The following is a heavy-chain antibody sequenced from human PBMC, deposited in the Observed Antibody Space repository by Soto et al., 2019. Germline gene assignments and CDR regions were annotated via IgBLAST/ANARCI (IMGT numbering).Heavy chain of an antibody. Sequence: PGGSLRLSCAASGFTVSRNYMSWVRQAPGKGLEWVSIIYSGGTTYYADSVKGRFTISRDNSKNTMYLQMNSVRAEDTAIYYCARHMRWVDTAGMDAFDIWGQGTVVTVSS. CDR2: IYSGGTT. CDR1: GFTVSRNY. D-gene: IGHD5-18*01. CDR3: ARHMRWVDTAGMDAFDI. V-gene: IGHV3-66*04. J-gene: IGHJ3*02.